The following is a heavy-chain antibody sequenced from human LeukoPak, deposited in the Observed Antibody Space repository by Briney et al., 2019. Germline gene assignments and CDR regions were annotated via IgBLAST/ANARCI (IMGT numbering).Heavy chain of an antibody. CDR2: INPNSGGT. D-gene: IGHD4-17*01. Sequence: ASVKVFCNASGHTFTRYYMHWVRQAPGQGLEWMGWINPNSGGTNYAQKFQGRVTMTRDTSISTAYMELSRLRSDDTAVYYCARGASGVYTVTTSWFDPWGQGTLVTVSS. V-gene: IGHV1-2*02. J-gene: IGHJ5*02. CDR3: ARGASGVYTVTTSWFDP. CDR1: GHTFTRYY.